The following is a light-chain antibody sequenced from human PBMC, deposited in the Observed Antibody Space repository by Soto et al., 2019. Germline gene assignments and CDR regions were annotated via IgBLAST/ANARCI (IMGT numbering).Light chain of an antibody. CDR3: SSYRNSRIYV. Sequence: QSALTQPASVSGSPGQSITISCTGTNSDVGAYHYVSWYQQHPGKAPKLMIFEVDARPSGVSNRFSGSKSGNTASLTISGLQAEDEADYYCSSYRNSRIYVFGTGTKLTVL. V-gene: IGLV2-14*01. CDR2: EVD. CDR1: NSDVGAYHY. J-gene: IGLJ1*01.